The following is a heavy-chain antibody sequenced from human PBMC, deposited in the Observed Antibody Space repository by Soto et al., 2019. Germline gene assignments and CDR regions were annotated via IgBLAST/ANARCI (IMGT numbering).Heavy chain of an antibody. D-gene: IGHD2-2*02. V-gene: IGHV4-61*01. J-gene: IGHJ5*02. CDR1: GGSVSSGSYY. CDR2: IYYSGST. Sequence: PSETVSLTCTVSGGSVSSGSYYWSWIRQPPGKGLEWIGYIYYSGSTNYNPSLKSRVTISVDTSKNQFSLKLSSVTAADTAVYYCARDTRYCSSTSCYTILFDPWGQGTLVTVSS. CDR3: ARDTRYCSSTSCYTILFDP.